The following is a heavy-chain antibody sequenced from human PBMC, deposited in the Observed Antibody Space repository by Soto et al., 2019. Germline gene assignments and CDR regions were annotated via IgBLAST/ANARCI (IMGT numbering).Heavy chain of an antibody. CDR1: GFPFSSYS. Sequence: HPGGSLRLSCAASGFPFSSYSMNWVLQAPGKGLEWVSYISSSSTIYYADSVKGRFTISRDNAKNSLYLQMNSLRAEDTAVYYCARHPERIAQIGWFDPWGQGTLVTVSS. CDR3: ARHPERIAQIGWFDP. V-gene: IGHV3-48*01. J-gene: IGHJ5*02. CDR2: ISSSSTI. D-gene: IGHD6-13*01.